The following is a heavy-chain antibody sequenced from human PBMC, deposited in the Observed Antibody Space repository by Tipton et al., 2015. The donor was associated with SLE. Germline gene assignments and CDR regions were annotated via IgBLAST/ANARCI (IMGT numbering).Heavy chain of an antibody. Sequence: QLVQSGPEVKKPGTSVRVSCKASGFTFSSSAMHWVRQAPGQGLEWMGRINPKSGGTKFAQQFQGRVTMTRDTSITTAYMELTSLRSDDTAVYFCARVFSSARGVLEWFDPWGQGTLVTVSS. CDR2: INPKSGGT. D-gene: IGHD1-26*01. V-gene: IGHV1-2*06. CDR1: GFTFSSSA. CDR3: ARVFSSARGVLEWFDP. J-gene: IGHJ5*02.